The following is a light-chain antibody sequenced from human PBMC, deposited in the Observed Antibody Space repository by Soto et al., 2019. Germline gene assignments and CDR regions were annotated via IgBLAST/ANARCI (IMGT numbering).Light chain of an antibody. CDR3: QQLGSTPYT. Sequence: EIVLTQSPGTLSLSPGERATLSCRASQGVSSTYLGWYQQTPGQPPRLLINGASSRATGIPEMFSGSGSGTDFTISISRLEPEDFAVYYCQQLGSTPYTFGQGTKLEIK. J-gene: IGKJ2*01. V-gene: IGKV3-20*01. CDR2: GAS. CDR1: QGVSSTY.